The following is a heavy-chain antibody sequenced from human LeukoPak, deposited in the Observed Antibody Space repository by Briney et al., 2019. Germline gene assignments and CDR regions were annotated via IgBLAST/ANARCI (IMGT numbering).Heavy chain of an antibody. Sequence: GGSLRLSCAASGFTFSSYGMHWVRQAPGKGLEWVAVISYHGSNKYYADSVKGRFTISRDNSKNTLYLQMNCLRAEDTAMYYCAKGHSSGWYYFDYWGQGTLGTVSS. D-gene: IGHD6-19*01. J-gene: IGHJ4*02. V-gene: IGHV3-30*18. CDR3: AKGHSSGWYYFDY. CDR1: GFTFSSYG. CDR2: ISYHGSNK.